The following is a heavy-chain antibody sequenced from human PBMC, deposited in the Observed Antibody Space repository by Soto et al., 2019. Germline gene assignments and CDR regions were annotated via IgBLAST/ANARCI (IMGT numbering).Heavy chain of an antibody. CDR2: IYYSGST. J-gene: IGHJ4*02. CDR1: GGSIRSGSYY. CDR3: ARVWDTAMVHFDY. Sequence: SETLSPTCTVSGGSIRSGSYYWSWIRQPPGKGLEWIGYIYYSGSTNYNPSLKSRVTISVDTSKNQFSLKLSSVTAADTAVYYCARVWDTAMVHFDYWGQGTLVTVSS. V-gene: IGHV4-61*01. D-gene: IGHD5-18*01.